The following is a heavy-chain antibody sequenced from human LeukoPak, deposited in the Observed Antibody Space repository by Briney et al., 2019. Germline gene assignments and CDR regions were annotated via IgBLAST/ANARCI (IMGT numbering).Heavy chain of an antibody. D-gene: IGHD1-14*01. J-gene: IGHJ6*02. V-gene: IGHV3-23*01. CDR2: ISYGGSNR. CDR1: GFTFSSYA. Sequence: PGRSLRLSCAASGFTFSSYAMSWVRQAPGKGLEWASFISYGGSNRYYADSVKGRFTISRDNPENTLHLQMNSLRAEDTAVYYCANRRYYEGMDVWGQGTTGTVSS. CDR3: ANRRYYEGMDV.